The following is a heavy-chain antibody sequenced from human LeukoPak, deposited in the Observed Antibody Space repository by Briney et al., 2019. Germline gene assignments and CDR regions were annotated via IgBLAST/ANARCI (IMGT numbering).Heavy chain of an antibody. CDR1: GGSISNYY. CDR2: INYSGNT. Sequence: SETLSLTCTVSGGSISNYYWNWIRQPPGKGLEWVGYINYSGNTKYNPSPKSRVTISVDTSKNEFSLKLNSLTAADTAVYYCTRSKLGVGDAFDVWGRGTKVTVSS. J-gene: IGHJ3*01. D-gene: IGHD3-3*02. V-gene: IGHV4-59*01. CDR3: TRSKLGVGDAFDV.